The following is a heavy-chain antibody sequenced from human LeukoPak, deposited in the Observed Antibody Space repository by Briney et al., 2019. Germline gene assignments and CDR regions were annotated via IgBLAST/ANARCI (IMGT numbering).Heavy chain of an antibody. V-gene: IGHV3-30*02. J-gene: IGHJ4*02. D-gene: IGHD5-24*01. Sequence: GGSLRLSCAASGFTFSSYGMHWVRQAPGKGLEWVAFIRYDGSNKYYADSVKGRFTISRDNSKNTLYLQMNSLRAEDTAVYYCAKDPVEMATTASYFDSGGQGPRVTAPS. CDR3: AKDPVEMATTASYFDS. CDR1: GFTFSSYG. CDR2: IRYDGSNK.